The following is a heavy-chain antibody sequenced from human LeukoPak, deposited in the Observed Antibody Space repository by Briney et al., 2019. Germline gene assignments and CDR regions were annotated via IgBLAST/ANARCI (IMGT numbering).Heavy chain of an antibody. CDR3: AREGRYCSGGSCYHDY. D-gene: IGHD2-15*01. CDR2: IYTSGST. CDR1: GGSISSGSYY. Sequence: SQTLSLTCTVSGGSISSGSYYWSWIRQPAGKGLEWIGRIYTSGSTNYNPSLKSRVTISVDTSKNQFSLKLSSVTAADTAVYYCAREGRYCSGGSCYHDYWGQGTLVTVSS. V-gene: IGHV4-61*02. J-gene: IGHJ4*02.